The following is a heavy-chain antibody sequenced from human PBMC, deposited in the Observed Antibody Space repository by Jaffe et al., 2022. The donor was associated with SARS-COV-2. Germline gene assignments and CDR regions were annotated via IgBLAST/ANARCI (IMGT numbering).Heavy chain of an antibody. CDR1: GFTFSDYY. CDR2: IRNKAKSHTT. J-gene: IGHJ4*02. D-gene: IGHD2-15*01. V-gene: IGHV3-72*01. Sequence: EVQLVESGGGLVQPGGSLRLSCAASGFTFSDYYMDWVRQAPGKGLEWVARIRNKAKSHTTEYAASVKGRFTLSRDDSKNSMYLQINSLKTEDTALYYCVRAIGGSTDFWGQGTLVTVSS. CDR3: VRAIGGSTDF.